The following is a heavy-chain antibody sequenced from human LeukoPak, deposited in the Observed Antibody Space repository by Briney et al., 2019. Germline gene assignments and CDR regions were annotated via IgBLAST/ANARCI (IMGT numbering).Heavy chain of an antibody. J-gene: IGHJ2*01. D-gene: IGHD4-17*01. CDR1: GFTFSSYA. CDR3: ARGGNHGDYWYFDL. CDR2: IKQDGSEK. Sequence: GGSLRLSCAASGFTFSSYAMSWVRQAPGKGPEWVANIKQDGSEKYYVDSVKGRFTISRDNAETSLHLQMNSLRAEDTAVYYCARGGNHGDYWYFDLWGRGTLVTVSS. V-gene: IGHV3-7*01.